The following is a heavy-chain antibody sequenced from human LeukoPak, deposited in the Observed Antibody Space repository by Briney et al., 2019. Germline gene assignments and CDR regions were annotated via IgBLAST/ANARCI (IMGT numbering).Heavy chain of an antibody. D-gene: IGHD6-13*01. CDR2: IYTSGST. J-gene: IGHJ6*03. Sequence: SETPSLTCTVSGGSISSYYWSWIRQPAGKGLEWIGRIYTSGSTNYNPSLKSRVTMSVDTSKNQFSLKLTSVTAADTAVYYCARDAALSGYYYYYMGVWGKGTTVTVSS. CDR1: GGSISSYY. V-gene: IGHV4-4*07. CDR3: ARDAALSGYYYYYMGV.